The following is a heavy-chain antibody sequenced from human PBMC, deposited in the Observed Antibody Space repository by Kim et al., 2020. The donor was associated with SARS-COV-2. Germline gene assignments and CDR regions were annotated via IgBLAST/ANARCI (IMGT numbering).Heavy chain of an antibody. CDR1: GFTFSSYA. V-gene: IGHV3-23*01. J-gene: IGHJ4*02. Sequence: GGSLRLSCAASGFTFSSYAMSWVRQAPGKGLEWVSAISGSGGSTYYADSVKGRFTISRDNSKNTLYLQMNSLRAEDTAVYYCAKFVAGYSIVSDYFDYWGQGTLVTVSS. CDR3: AKFVAGYSIVSDYFDY. CDR2: ISGSGGST. D-gene: IGHD6-13*01.